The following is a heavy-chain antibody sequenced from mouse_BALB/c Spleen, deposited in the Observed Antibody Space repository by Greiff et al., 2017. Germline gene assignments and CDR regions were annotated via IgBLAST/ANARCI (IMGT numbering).Heavy chain of an antibody. Sequence: EVQLQQSGAELVKPGASVKLSCTASGFNIKDTYMHWVKQRPEQGLEWIGRLDPANGNTKYDPKFQGKATITADTSSNTAYLQLSSLTSEDTAVYYCARSGPYDYSWFAYWGQGTLVTVSA. CDR3: ARSGPYDYSWFAY. V-gene: IGHV14-3*02. D-gene: IGHD2-4*01. CDR1: GFNIKDTY. J-gene: IGHJ3*01. CDR2: LDPANGNT.